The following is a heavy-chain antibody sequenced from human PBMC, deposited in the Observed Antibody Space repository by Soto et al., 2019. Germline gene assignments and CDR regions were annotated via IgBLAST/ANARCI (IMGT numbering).Heavy chain of an antibody. CDR2: ISGGGDSA. Sequence: EVQLLESGGGLVQAGGSLRLSCRASGSTSSSDAMTWVRQAPGKGLEWVSVISGGGDSAYYADSVQGRFAISRDNSKNTLLLQMSSLRAEDTAVYYCAKVGYESGGYYYHDAFHIWGQGTMVTVSS. J-gene: IGHJ3*02. CDR3: AKVGYESGGYYYHDAFHI. V-gene: IGHV3-23*01. CDR1: GSTSSSDA. D-gene: IGHD3-22*01.